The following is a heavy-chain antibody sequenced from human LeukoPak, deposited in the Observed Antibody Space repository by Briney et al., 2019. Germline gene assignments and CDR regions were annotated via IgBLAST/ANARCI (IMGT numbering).Heavy chain of an antibody. CDR2: FDPEDGET. V-gene: IGHV1-24*01. Sequence: GASVKVSCKVSGYTLTELSMHWVRQAPGKGLEWMGGFDPEDGETIYAQKFQGRVTMTEDTSTDTAYMELSSLRSEDTAVYYCATGGRATAGPDAFDLWGQGTMVTVSS. CDR1: GYTLTELS. J-gene: IGHJ3*01. D-gene: IGHD6-13*01. CDR3: ATGGRATAGPDAFDL.